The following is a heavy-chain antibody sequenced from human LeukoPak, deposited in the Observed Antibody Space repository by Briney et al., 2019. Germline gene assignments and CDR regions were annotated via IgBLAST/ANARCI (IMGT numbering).Heavy chain of an antibody. D-gene: IGHD6-13*01. V-gene: IGHV3-23*01. J-gene: IGHJ6*03. Sequence: GGSLRLSCAASGFTFSSYAMSWVRQAPGKGLEWVSAISGSGGSTYYADSVKGRFTISRGNSKNTLYLQMNSLRAEDTAVYYCAKGSGYSSSWYRSYYYYMDVWGKGTTVTVSS. CDR1: GFTFSSYA. CDR3: AKGSGYSSSWYRSYYYYMDV. CDR2: ISGSGGST.